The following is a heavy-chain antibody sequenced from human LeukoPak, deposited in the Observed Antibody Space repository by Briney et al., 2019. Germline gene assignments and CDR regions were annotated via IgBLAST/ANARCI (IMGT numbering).Heavy chain of an antibody. J-gene: IGHJ5*02. Sequence: ASVKVSCKASGYTFTGYYMHWVRQAPGQGLEWMGWINPNSGGTNYAQKFQGRVTMTRDTSISTAYMELSRLRSDDTAVYYCARDGNHCSGGSCYLSWFDPWGLGTLVTVSS. CDR1: GYTFTGYY. CDR2: INPNSGGT. V-gene: IGHV1-2*02. CDR3: ARDGNHCSGGSCYLSWFDP. D-gene: IGHD2-15*01.